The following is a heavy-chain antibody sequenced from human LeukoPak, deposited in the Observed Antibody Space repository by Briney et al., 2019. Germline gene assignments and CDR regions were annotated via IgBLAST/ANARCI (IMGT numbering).Heavy chain of an antibody. V-gene: IGHV3-48*04. CDR1: GFTFSSYS. Sequence: GGSLRLSCAASGFTFSSYSMNWVRQAPGKGLGWVSYISSSTSTIYYADSVKGRFTISRDNARNSLYLQMNSLRAEDTAVYYCARGGSVAAADYWYFDLWGRGTLVTVSS. CDR2: ISSSTSTI. D-gene: IGHD6-13*01. J-gene: IGHJ2*01. CDR3: ARGGSVAAADYWYFDL.